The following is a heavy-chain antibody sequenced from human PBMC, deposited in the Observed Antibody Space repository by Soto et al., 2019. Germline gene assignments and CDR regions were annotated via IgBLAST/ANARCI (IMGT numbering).Heavy chain of an antibody. CDR3: ARARRVGLWVDY. CDR1: GYTFTGYY. D-gene: IGHD2-15*01. J-gene: IGHJ4*02. V-gene: IGHV1-2*04. Sequence: QVQLVQSGAEVQKPGASVKVSCKASGYTFTGYYMHWVRQAPGQGLEWMGWINPNSGGTNYAQKLQGWVTMTKDTSISTAYMELSRLRSDDTAVYYCARARRVGLWVDYWGQGTLVTVSS. CDR2: INPNSGGT.